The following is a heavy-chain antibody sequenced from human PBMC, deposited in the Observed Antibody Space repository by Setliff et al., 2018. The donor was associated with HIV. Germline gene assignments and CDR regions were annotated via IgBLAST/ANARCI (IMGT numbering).Heavy chain of an antibody. CDR2: IYSSGSI. Sequence: PSETLSLTCTVSGGSVSGYFWSWIRQPPGRGLEWIGYIYSSGSINYKPSLKSRVTISVDMSKNQFSLKLNSVTAADTAVYYCVTGRDAYKTGYWGQGNLVTVSS. J-gene: IGHJ4*02. D-gene: IGHD2-15*01. CDR1: GGSVSGYF. V-gene: IGHV4-4*09. CDR3: VTGRDAYKTGY.